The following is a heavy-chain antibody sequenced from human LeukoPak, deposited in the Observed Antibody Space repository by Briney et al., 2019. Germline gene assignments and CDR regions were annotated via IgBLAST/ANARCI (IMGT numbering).Heavy chain of an antibody. J-gene: IGHJ4*02. CDR1: GGTFSSYA. Sequence: ASVRVSCKASGGTFSSYAISWVRQAPGQGLEWMGRIIPILGIANYAQKFQGRVTITADKSTSTAYMELSSLRSEDTAVYYCARDIGPYYYDSSGYYPLLGYWGQGTLVTVSS. D-gene: IGHD3-22*01. CDR2: IIPILGIA. CDR3: ARDIGPYYYDSSGYYPLLGY. V-gene: IGHV1-69*04.